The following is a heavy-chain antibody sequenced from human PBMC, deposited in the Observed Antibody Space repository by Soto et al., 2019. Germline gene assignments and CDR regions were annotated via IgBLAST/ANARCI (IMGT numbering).Heavy chain of an antibody. Sequence: PSETLSLTCAVYGGSFSGYYWSWIRQPPGKGLEWIGEINHSGSTNYNPSLKSRVTISVDTSKNQFSLKLSSVTAADTAVYYCAGLNSGYDFYYYYGMDVWGQGTTVTVSS. CDR2: INHSGST. CDR3: AGLNSGYDFYYYYGMDV. D-gene: IGHD5-12*01. V-gene: IGHV4-34*01. J-gene: IGHJ6*02. CDR1: GGSFSGYY.